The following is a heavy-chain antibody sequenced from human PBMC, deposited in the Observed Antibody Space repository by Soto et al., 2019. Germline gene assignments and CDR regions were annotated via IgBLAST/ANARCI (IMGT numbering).Heavy chain of an antibody. V-gene: IGHV3-33*01. CDR2: IWYDGSNK. Sequence: SLRLSCAASGFTFSSYGMHWVRQAPGKGLEWVAVIWYDGSNKYYADSVKGRFTISRDNSKNTLYLQMNSLRAEDTAVYYCARERAVAGTALDYYYGMDVWGQGTTVTVSS. J-gene: IGHJ6*02. CDR3: ARERAVAGTALDYYYGMDV. CDR1: GFTFSSYG. D-gene: IGHD6-19*01.